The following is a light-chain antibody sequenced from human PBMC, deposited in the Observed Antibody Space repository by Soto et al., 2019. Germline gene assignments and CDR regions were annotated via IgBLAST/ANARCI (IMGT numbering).Light chain of an antibody. CDR2: TAS. Sequence: EVVLTQSPATLSLSPGERATLSCRASQTIRSNFLTWYRQKPGQAPRLLIYTASTRAAGIPDRFSGSGSGTDLTLAISRLEPEDFAVYYCQHYGGSSGHTVGQGTKLQIK. V-gene: IGKV3-20*01. CDR3: QHYGGSSGHT. J-gene: IGKJ2*01. CDR1: QTIRSNF.